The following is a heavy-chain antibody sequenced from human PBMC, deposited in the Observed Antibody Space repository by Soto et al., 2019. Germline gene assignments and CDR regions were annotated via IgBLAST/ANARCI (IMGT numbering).Heavy chain of an antibody. CDR3: AHPRGYGVFDAYDI. J-gene: IGHJ3*02. V-gene: IGHV3-23*01. Sequence: PGGSLRLSCVASGFTLSTYAMSWVRQAPGKGLEWVSALTPSGGETYYADSVKGRFTISRDNSMNALYLQMNSLRIEDTAVYYCAHPRGYGVFDAYDIWGQGTMVTVSS. CDR2: LTPSGGET. D-gene: IGHD4-17*01. CDR1: GFTLSTYA.